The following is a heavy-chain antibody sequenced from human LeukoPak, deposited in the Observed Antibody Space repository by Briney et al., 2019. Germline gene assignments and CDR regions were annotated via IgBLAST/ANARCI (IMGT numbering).Heavy chain of an antibody. V-gene: IGHV3-23*01. CDR3: AKGRTGYSYGYGIDY. Sequence: PGGSLRLSCTVSGFTLSSHEMTWFRQAPGKGLEWVSAISGSDGSTYYANSVKGRFTISRDNSKNTLYLQMNSLRAEDTAVYYCAKGRTGYSYGYGIDYWGQGTLVTVSS. D-gene: IGHD5-18*01. CDR1: GFTLSSHE. CDR2: ISGSDGST. J-gene: IGHJ4*02.